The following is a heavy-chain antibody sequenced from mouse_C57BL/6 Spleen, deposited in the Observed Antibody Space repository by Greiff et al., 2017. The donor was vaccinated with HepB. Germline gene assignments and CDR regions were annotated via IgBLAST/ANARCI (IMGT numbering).Heavy chain of an antibody. Sequence: EVQLQQSGPELVKPGASVKISCKASGYTFTDYYMNWVKQSHGKSLEWIGDINPNNGGTSYNQKFKGKATLTVDKSSSTAYMALRSLTSEDSAVYYCARYYGSSLFAYWGQGTLVTVSA. CDR2: INPNNGGT. CDR1: GYTFTDYY. D-gene: IGHD1-1*01. V-gene: IGHV1-26*01. CDR3: ARYYGSSLFAY. J-gene: IGHJ3*01.